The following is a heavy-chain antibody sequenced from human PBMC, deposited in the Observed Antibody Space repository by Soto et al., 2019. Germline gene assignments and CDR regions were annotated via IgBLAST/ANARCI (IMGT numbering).Heavy chain of an antibody. V-gene: IGHV3-30*18. Sequence: GGSLRLSCAASGFTFSSYGMHWVRQAPGKGLEWVAVISYDGSNKYYADSVKGRFTISRDNSKNTLYLQMNSLRAEDTAVYYCEKDRLVGADSPFDYWGQGTLVTVSS. CDR2: ISYDGSNK. CDR1: GFTFSSYG. CDR3: EKDRLVGADSPFDY. J-gene: IGHJ4*02. D-gene: IGHD1-26*01.